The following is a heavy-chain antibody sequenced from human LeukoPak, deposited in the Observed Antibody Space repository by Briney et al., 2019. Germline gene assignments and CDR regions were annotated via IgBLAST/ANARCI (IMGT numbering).Heavy chain of an antibody. D-gene: IGHD6-6*01. CDR3: ARWYSSSSRNWFDP. CDR1: GYTFTGYY. V-gene: IGHV1-2*02. Sequence: ASVKVSCKASGYTFTGYYVHWVRQAPGQGLEWMGWINPNSGGTNYAQKFQGRVTMTRDTSISTAYMELSSLRSDDTAVYYCARWYSSSSRNWFDPWGQGTLVTVSS. J-gene: IGHJ5*02. CDR2: INPNSGGT.